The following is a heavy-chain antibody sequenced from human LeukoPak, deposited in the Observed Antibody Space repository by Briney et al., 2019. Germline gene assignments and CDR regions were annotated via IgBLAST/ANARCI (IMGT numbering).Heavy chain of an antibody. Sequence: PGGSLRLSCAASGFTFSSYAMSWVRQAPGKGLEWVSAISGSGGSTYYADSVKGRFTISRDNSKNTLYLQMNSLRAEDTAVYYCAKDGGYCSSTSCYLYFDYWGQGTLVTVSS. CDR1: GFTFSSYA. D-gene: IGHD2-2*01. J-gene: IGHJ4*02. CDR2: ISGSGGST. CDR3: AKDGGYCSSTSCYLYFDY. V-gene: IGHV3-23*01.